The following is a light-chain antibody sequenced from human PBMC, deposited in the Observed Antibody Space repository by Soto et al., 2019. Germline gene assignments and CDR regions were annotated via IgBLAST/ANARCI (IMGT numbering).Light chain of an antibody. V-gene: IGKV3-11*01. CDR2: DAS. CDR1: QSVSSY. J-gene: IGKJ5*01. Sequence: EIVLTQSPATLSLPPGERATLSCRASQSVSSYLAWYQQKPGQAPRRLIYDASNRATGIPARFSGSGSGTDFTLTISSLEPEAFAVYYCQPRSNWPPITFGKGTRLAIK. CDR3: QPRSNWPPIT.